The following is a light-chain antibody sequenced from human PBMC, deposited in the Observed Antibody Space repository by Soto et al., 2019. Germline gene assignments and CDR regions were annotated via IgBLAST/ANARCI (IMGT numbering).Light chain of an antibody. V-gene: IGKV3-20*01. CDR1: QSVSSSQ. CDR2: GAS. CDR3: QQYATSPHT. J-gene: IGKJ2*01. Sequence: EIVLTQSPVTLSLSPGESATLSCRASQSVSSSQVAWYQQKPGQAPRLLIYGASSRDTGIPDRFSGVGSETDLTLTINRLEPEDFAVYYCQQYATSPHTFGQGTKLEIK.